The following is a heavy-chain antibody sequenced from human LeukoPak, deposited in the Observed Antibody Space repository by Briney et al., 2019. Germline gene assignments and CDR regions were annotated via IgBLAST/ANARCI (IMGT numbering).Heavy chain of an antibody. J-gene: IGHJ3*02. Sequence: ASVNVSCMASGYTFTSYGISWLRQAPGQGLEWMGWISAYNGNTNYAQKPQGRVTMTTDTSTSTAYMELRSLRSDDTAVYYCARDGPPDAFDIWGQGTMVTVSS. CDR1: GYTFTSYG. CDR3: ARDGPPDAFDI. CDR2: ISAYNGNT. V-gene: IGHV1-18*01. D-gene: IGHD3/OR15-3a*01.